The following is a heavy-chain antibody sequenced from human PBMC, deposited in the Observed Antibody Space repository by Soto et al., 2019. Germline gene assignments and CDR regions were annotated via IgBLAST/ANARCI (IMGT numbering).Heavy chain of an antibody. V-gene: IGHV1-18*01. CDR2: ISAYNGNT. Sequence: QAPGQGLEWMGWISAYNGNTKYAQKLQGRVTMTTDTSTSTAYMELRSLRSDDTAVYYCARDLSYGDFDYWGQGTLVTVSS. CDR3: ARDLSYGDFDY. J-gene: IGHJ4*02. D-gene: IGHD4-17*01.